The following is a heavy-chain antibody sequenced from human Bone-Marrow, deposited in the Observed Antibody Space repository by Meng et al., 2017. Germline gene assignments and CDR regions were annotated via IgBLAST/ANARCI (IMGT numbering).Heavy chain of an antibody. CDR3: TGHTDY. V-gene: IGHV3-15*01. CDR2: IKSKHDGETT. J-gene: IGHJ4*02. Sequence: GESLKISCEGSGFTFTNAWMTWVRQVPGKRLEWVGRIKSKHDGETTDYAAPVKGRFIISRDDSKNTVYLQMNSLKIEDSAVYYCTGHTDYWGQGTLVTVSS. CDR1: GFTFTNAW.